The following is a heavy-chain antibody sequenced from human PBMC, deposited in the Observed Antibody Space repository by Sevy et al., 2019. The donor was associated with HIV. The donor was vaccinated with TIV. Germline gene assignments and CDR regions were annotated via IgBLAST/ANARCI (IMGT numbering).Heavy chain of an antibody. J-gene: IGHJ4*02. D-gene: IGHD2-8*01. CDR1: GFTFTNYW. CDR3: TRDMYGIDY. Sequence: GGSLRLSCAASGFTFTNYWMHRVRQAPGKGLVWVSRVDNDGSGTNYADSVKGRFTISRDNAKNTVYLQMNSLRAEDTAVYYCTRDMYGIDYWGQGTLVTVSS. CDR2: VDNDGSGT. V-gene: IGHV3-74*01.